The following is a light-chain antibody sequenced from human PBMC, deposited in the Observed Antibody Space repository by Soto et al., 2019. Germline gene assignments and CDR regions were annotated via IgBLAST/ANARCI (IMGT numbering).Light chain of an antibody. V-gene: IGKV1-5*03. CDR3: QQYYRQAT. J-gene: IGKJ1*01. CDR1: QSITNW. Sequence: DIQMTQSPSTLSASVGDRVTITCRASQSITNWLAWYQQKPGKAPKPLIYMASSLESGAPSRFSGSGGGTEFTLTISSLQPDDFATYYCQQYYRQATFGQGTKVEIK. CDR2: MAS.